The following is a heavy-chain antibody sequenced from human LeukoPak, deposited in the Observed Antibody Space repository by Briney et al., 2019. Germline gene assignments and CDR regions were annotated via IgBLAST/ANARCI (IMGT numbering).Heavy chain of an antibody. J-gene: IGHJ4*02. CDR2: IFYDGTIQ. Sequence: GGSLRLSCAASGFTFSNSGMSWVRQTPGKGLEWVAVIFYDGTIQYYSDSVRGRLIVSRDNPKNPLYPQMNSLRAEDTAVYYCARAPRGPAGYDSPALDTFDYRGQGTLVTVSS. D-gene: IGHD3-22*01. CDR1: GFTFSNSG. V-gene: IGHV3-30*03. CDR3: ARAPRGPAGYDSPALDTFDY.